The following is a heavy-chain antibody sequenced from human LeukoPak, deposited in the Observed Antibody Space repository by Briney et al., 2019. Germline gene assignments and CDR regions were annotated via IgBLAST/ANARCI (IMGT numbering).Heavy chain of an antibody. CDR3: ARALYYYDSSGYFAGY. J-gene: IGHJ4*02. D-gene: IGHD3-22*01. Sequence: PGGSLRLSCAASGFTFSSYAMSWVRQAPGKGLEWVSSISSSSSYIYYADSVKGRFTISRDNAKNSLYLQMNSLRAEDTAVYYCARALYYYDSSGYFAGYWGQGTLVTVSS. V-gene: IGHV3-21*01. CDR1: GFTFSSYA. CDR2: ISSSSSYI.